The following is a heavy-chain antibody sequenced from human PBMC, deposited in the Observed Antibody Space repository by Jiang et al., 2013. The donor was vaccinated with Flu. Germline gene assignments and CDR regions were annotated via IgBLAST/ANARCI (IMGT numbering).Heavy chain of an antibody. J-gene: IGHJ4*02. CDR2: IWYDGSNK. V-gene: IGHV3-33*06. D-gene: IGHD6-19*01. Sequence: GGGVVQPGRSLRLSCAASGFTFSSYGMHWVRQAPGKGLEWVAVIWYDGSNKYYADSVKGRFTISRDNSKNTLYLQMNSLRAEDTAVYYCAKIKSIAVAGISDYWGQGTLVTVSS. CDR1: GFTFSSYG. CDR3: AKIKSIAVAGISDY.